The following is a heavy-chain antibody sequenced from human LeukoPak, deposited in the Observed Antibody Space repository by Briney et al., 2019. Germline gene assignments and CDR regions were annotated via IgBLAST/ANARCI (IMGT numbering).Heavy chain of an antibody. Sequence: SETLSLTCTVSGGSISSGGYYWSWIRQHPGKGLEWIASVYYSGSTYYNPSLKSRVTISGDTSKNQFSLKMNSVTAADTAVYYCARVRSLFNGYNYLYYFDYWGQGTLVTVSS. V-gene: IGHV4-31*03. CDR1: GGSISSGGYY. CDR2: VYYSGST. CDR3: ARVRSLFNGYNYLYYFDY. J-gene: IGHJ4*02. D-gene: IGHD5-24*01.